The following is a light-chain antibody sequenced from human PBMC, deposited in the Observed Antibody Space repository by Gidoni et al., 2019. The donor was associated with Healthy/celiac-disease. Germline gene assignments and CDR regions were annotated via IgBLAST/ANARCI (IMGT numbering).Light chain of an antibody. CDR2: DAS. CDR3: QQYKSYSPLT. J-gene: IGKJ4*01. Sequence: DIQMTQSPSTLSASVGDRVTITCRASQSISSWLAWYQQKPGKAPKLLIYDASSLESGVPPRFSGSGSGTEFTLTISSLQPDDFATYYCQQYKSYSPLTFGGGTKVEIK. CDR1: QSISSW. V-gene: IGKV1-5*01.